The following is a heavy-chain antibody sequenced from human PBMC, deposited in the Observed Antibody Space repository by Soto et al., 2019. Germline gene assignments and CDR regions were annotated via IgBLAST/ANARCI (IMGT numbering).Heavy chain of an antibody. CDR2: IYYSGST. Sequence: GSLRLSCAASRFTLNTYAMHWIRQPPGKGLEWIGYIYYSGSTNYNPSLKSRVTISVDTSKNQFSLKLSSVTAADTAVYYCARLNWSYYFDYWGQGTLVTVSS. D-gene: IGHD1-20*01. CDR1: RFTLNTYA. CDR3: ARLNWSYYFDY. V-gene: IGHV4-59*01. J-gene: IGHJ4*02.